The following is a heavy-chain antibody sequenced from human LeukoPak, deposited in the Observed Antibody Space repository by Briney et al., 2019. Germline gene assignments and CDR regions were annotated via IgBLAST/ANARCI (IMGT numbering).Heavy chain of an antibody. Sequence: PSETLSLTCAVYGGSFSGYYWSWIRQPPGKGLEWIGEINHSGSTYYNPSLKSRVTISVDTSKNQFSLKLSSVTAADTAVYYCATRYYDFWSGYRNAFDIWGQGTMVTVSS. CDR1: GGSFSGYY. D-gene: IGHD3-3*01. CDR2: INHSGST. V-gene: IGHV4-34*01. CDR3: ATRYYDFWSGYRNAFDI. J-gene: IGHJ3*02.